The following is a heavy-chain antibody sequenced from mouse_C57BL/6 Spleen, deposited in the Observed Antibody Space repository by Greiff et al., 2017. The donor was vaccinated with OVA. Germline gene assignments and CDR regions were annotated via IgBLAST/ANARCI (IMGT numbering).Heavy chain of an antibody. V-gene: IGHV1-53*01. CDR3: ARGDTTVVARGYYAMDY. CDR2: INPSNGGT. D-gene: IGHD1-1*01. J-gene: IGHJ4*01. Sequence: QVHVKQPGTELVKPGASVKLSCKASGYTFTSYWMHWVKQRPGQGLEWIGNINPSNGGTNYNEKFKSKATLTVDKSSSTAYMQLSSLTSEDSAVYYCARGDTTVVARGYYAMDYWGQGTSVTVSS. CDR1: GYTFTSYW.